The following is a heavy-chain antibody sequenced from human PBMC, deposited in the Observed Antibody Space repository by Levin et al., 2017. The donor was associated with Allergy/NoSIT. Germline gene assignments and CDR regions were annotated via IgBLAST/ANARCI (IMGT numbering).Heavy chain of an antibody. D-gene: IGHD3-22*01. CDR2: VYYTGST. CDR1: GGSISSYY. V-gene: IGHV4-59*01. Sequence: SETLSLTCTVSGGSISSYYWSWIRQPPGKGLEWIGYVYYTGSTNYNPSLKSRVTISVDTSNNQFSLKLSSVTDADTAVYFCARSANYYESSGFYHNDYWGQGMLVTVSS. J-gene: IGHJ4*02. CDR3: ARSANYYESSGFYHNDY.